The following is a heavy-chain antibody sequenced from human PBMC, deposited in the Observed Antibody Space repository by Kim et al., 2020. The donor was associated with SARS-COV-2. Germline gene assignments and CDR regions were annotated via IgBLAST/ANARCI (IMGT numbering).Heavy chain of an antibody. CDR1: GYTLTELS. Sequence: ASVKVSCKVSGYTLTELSMHWVRQAPGKGLEWMGGFVPEDGETIYAQKFQGRVTMTEDTSTDTAYMELSSLRSEDTAVYYCATAQVVVVPAAIGKIHGVGDYYYYYGLDVWGQGTTVTVSS. CDR3: ATAQVVVVPAAIGKIHGVGDYYYYYGLDV. V-gene: IGHV1-24*01. J-gene: IGHJ6*02. D-gene: IGHD2-2*01. CDR2: FVPEDGET.